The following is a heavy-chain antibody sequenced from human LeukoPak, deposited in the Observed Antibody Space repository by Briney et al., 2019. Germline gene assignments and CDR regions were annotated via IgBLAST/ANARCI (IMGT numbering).Heavy chain of an antibody. V-gene: IGHV3-9*01. D-gene: IGHD6-19*01. J-gene: IGHJ4*02. CDR1: GFTFDDYA. CDR3: AKDIVEKSSGCFDY. Sequence: PGGSLRLSCAASGFTFDDYAMHWVRQAPGKGLEWVSSISWNSGSIGYADSVKGRFTISRDNAKNSLYLQMNSLRAEDTALYYCAKDIVEKSSGCFDYWGQGTLVTVSS. CDR2: ISWNSGSI.